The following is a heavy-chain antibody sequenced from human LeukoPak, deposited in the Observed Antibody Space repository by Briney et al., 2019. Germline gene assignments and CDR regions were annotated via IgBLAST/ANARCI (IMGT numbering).Heavy chain of an antibody. D-gene: IGHD4-23*01. CDR2: NIPNSGGT. J-gene: IGHJ4*02. CDR3: ARGRGTTVVAFDY. Sequence: ASVKVSCKASGYTFTVYYIHWLRQAPGQGLEWMGWNIPNSGGTKYAQKFQGRVTITRNTSISTAYMELSSLRSEDTAVYYCARGRGTTVVAFDYWGQGTLVTVSS. CDR1: GYTFTVYY. V-gene: IGHV1-2*02.